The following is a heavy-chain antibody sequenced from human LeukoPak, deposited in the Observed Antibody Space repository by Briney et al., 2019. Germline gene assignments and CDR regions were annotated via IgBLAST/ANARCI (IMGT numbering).Heavy chain of an antibody. CDR1: GYTFSSYA. D-gene: IGHD6-13*01. V-gene: IGHV3-23*01. CDR2: ISGSGIST. Sequence: GGSLRLSCAASGYTFSSYAMRWVRRAPGKGLEWVSSISGSGISTYYADSVKGRFTISRDNSKNTLYLQMNSLRAEDTALYYCAKTGIAAGDTDYWGQGTLVTVSS. CDR3: AKTGIAAGDTDY. J-gene: IGHJ4*02.